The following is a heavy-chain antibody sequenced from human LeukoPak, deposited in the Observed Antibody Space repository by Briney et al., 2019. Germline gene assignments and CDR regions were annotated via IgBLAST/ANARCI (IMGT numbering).Heavy chain of an antibody. CDR2: ISSSSSTI. Sequence: GGSLRLSCAASGFTFSSYSMNWVRQAPGKGLEWVSYISSSSSTIYYADSVKGRFTISRDNAKNSLYLQMNSLRAEDTAVYYCAREVTMVRGVIDYYYGMDVWGQGTTVTVSS. V-gene: IGHV3-48*04. D-gene: IGHD3-10*01. CDR3: AREVTMVRGVIDYYYGMDV. J-gene: IGHJ6*02. CDR1: GFTFSSYS.